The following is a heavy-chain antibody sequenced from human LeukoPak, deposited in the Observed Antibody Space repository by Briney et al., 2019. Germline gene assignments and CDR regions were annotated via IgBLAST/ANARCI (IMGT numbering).Heavy chain of an antibody. D-gene: IGHD6-19*01. J-gene: IGHJ4*02. Sequence: GRSLRLSCAASGFTFSSYAMSWVRQAPGKGLEWVSAISGSGGSTYYADSVKGRFTISRDNSKNTLYLQMNSLRAEDTAVYYCAKEGEQWLVRSTFDYWGQGTLVTVSS. V-gene: IGHV3-23*01. CDR1: GFTFSSYA. CDR3: AKEGEQWLVRSTFDY. CDR2: ISGSGGST.